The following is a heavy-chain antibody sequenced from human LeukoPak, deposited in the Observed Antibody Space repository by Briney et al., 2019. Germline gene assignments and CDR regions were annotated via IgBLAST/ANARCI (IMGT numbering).Heavy chain of an antibody. CDR2: ITPFNGNT. D-gene: IGHD2-21*02. V-gene: IGHV1-45*02. J-gene: IGHJ3*02. CDR1: GYTFTSYG. Sequence: SVKVSCKASGYTFTSYGISWVRQAPGQALEWMGWITPFNGNTNYAQKFQDRVTITRDRSMSTAYMELSSLRSEDTAMYYCASIAYCGGDCSREDAFDIWGQGTMVTVSS. CDR3: ASIAYCGGDCSREDAFDI.